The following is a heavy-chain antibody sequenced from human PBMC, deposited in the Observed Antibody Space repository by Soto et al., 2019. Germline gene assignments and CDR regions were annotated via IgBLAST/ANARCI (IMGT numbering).Heavy chain of an antibody. V-gene: IGHV3-9*01. CDR3: AMLNSGSYSYHGMDV. Sequence: SLRLSCAASGFTFDDYAMHWVRQAPGKGLEWVSGISWNSGSIGYADSVKGRFTISRDNSKNTLFLQMHSLRAEDTAIYYCAMLNSGSYSYHGMDVWGQGTTVTVSS. J-gene: IGHJ6*02. CDR1: GFTFDDYA. CDR2: ISWNSGSI. D-gene: IGHD1-26*01.